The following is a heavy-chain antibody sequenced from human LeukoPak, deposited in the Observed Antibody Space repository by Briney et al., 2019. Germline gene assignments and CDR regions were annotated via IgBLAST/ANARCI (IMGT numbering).Heavy chain of an antibody. CDR1: GGTFISYA. D-gene: IGHD4-17*01. Sequence: ASVKVSCKASGGTFISYAISWVRQAPGQGLEWMGGIIPIFGTANYAQKFQGRVTITADESTSTAYMELSSLRSEDTAVYYCARGYYGDYWTFDYWGQGTLVTVSS. CDR2: IIPIFGTA. V-gene: IGHV1-69*13. J-gene: IGHJ4*02. CDR3: ARGYYGDYWTFDY.